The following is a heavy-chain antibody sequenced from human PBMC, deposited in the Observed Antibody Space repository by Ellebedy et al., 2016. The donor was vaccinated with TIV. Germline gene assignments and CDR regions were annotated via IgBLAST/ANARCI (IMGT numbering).Heavy chain of an antibody. CDR2: FSTDRPYT. D-gene: IGHD3-22*01. CDR3: ATSHSGFLN. V-gene: IGHV3-21*01. CDR1: GFTFKNYN. J-gene: IGHJ4*01. Sequence: GESLKISXAASGFTFKNYNMNWVRQAPGKGLEWVSAFSTDRPYTYYADSVKGRFTISRDNAKNSLYLQMDGLRADDTAVYYCATSHSGFLNWGQGILVTVSS.